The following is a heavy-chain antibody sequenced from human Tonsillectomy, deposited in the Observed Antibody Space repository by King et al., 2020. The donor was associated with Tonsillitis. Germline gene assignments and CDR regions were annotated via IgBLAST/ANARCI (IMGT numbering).Heavy chain of an antibody. CDR1: GGSISSYY. V-gene: IGHV4-4*07. CDR3: ARDIPSGAIFGLGDAFDI. J-gene: IGHJ3*02. Sequence: VQLQESGPGLVKPSETLSLTCTVSGGSISSYYLSWIRQPAGKGLEWIGHINTSGSTNYNPSLKSRVTMSVDTSKNQFALNLSPLTAADTAMYYCARDIPSGAIFGLGDAFDIWGQGKMVTVSS. D-gene: IGHD3/OR15-3a*01. CDR2: INTSGST.